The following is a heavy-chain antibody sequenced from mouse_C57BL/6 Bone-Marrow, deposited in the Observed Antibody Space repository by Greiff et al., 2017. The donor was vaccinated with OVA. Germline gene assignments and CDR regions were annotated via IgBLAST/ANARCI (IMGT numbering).Heavy chain of an antibody. Sequence: VQLQQSGAELARPGASVKLSCKASGYTFTSYGISWVKQRTGQGLEWIGEIYPRSGNTYYNEKFKSKATLTADTSSSTAYMQLSSLTSEDSAVYYCARRGPYYDCPFAYWGQGTLVTVSA. CDR3: ARRGPYYDCPFAY. V-gene: IGHV1-81*01. CDR2: IYPRSGNT. D-gene: IGHD2-4*01. CDR1: GYTFTSYG. J-gene: IGHJ3*01.